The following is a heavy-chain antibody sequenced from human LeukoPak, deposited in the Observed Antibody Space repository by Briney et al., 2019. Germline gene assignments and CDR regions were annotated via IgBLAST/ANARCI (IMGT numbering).Heavy chain of an antibody. V-gene: IGHV5-51*01. J-gene: IGHJ4*02. CDR1: GYSFTKYW. CDR2: IYPGDSDT. D-gene: IGHD2-2*01. Sequence: GESLKISCKGSGYSFTKYWIGWVRQVPGKGLEWMGIIYPGDSDTRYSPSFQGQVTISADKSISTAYLQWSSLRASDTAMYYCARPYCSSTSCYYVYDWGQGTLVTVSS. CDR3: ARPYCSSTSCYYVYD.